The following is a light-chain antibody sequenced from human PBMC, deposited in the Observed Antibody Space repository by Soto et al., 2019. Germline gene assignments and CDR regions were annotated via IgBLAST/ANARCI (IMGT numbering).Light chain of an antibody. CDR2: GNS. Sequence: QPVLTQPPSVSGAPGQRVTIPCTGSTSNTGAGYDVHWYQHLPGTAPKLLIYGNSNRPSGVPDRFSGSKSGTSASLAITGLQAEDEADYYCQSYDSSLSGVLFGGGTKVTVL. J-gene: IGLJ2*01. CDR3: QSYDSSLSGVL. V-gene: IGLV1-40*01. CDR1: TSNTGAGYD.